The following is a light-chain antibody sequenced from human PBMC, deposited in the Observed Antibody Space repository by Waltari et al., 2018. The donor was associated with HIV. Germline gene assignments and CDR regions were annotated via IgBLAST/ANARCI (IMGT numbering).Light chain of an antibody. J-gene: IGLJ1*01. CDR1: YSNIGSDN. CDR2: KKI. CDR3: TGWDASLSEYV. Sequence: QSVLTQPPSASGTPGQRVTISCSGSYSNIGSDNVYWYQHRPGTAPKLLIYKKIQRPSGVPDRFSGSKSGASAYLAISGLRSEDEADYYCTGWDASLSEYVFGPGTRVTV. V-gene: IGLV1-47*01.